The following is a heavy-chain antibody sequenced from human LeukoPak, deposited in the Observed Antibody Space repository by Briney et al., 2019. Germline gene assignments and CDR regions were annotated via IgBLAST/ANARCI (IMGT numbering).Heavy chain of an antibody. J-gene: IGHJ4*02. CDR2: FSPSGGGT. CDR3: ARALRIYYYFDY. Sequence: PGGSLRLSCAASGFTFSSYAMSWVRQAPGKGLEWVSAFSPSGGGTYYADSVKGRFTISRDNSKNTLYLQMNSLRAEDTAVYYCARALRIYYYFDYWGQGTLVTVSS. D-gene: IGHD1-26*01. CDR1: GFTFSSYA. V-gene: IGHV3-23*01.